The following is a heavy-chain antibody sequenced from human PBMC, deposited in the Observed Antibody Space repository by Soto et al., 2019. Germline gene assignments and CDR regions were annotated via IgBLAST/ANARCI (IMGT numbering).Heavy chain of an antibody. D-gene: IGHD1-26*01. CDR3: TRDEGGSYDSWFHP. CDR1: TFSMYS. V-gene: IGHV3-21*06. Sequence: EVQVVESGGGLVKPGGSLTLSCNFTFSMYSMNWVRQAPGKGLEWVASISSGAAYIKYAGSVQGRFTISRDNAKNTVSLHMSSLRVEDTAVYFCTRDEGGSYDSWFHPWGQGTQVTVSA. CDR2: ISSGAAYI. J-gene: IGHJ5*02.